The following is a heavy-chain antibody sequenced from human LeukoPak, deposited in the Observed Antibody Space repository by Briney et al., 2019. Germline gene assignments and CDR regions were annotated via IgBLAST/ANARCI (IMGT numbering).Heavy chain of an antibody. Sequence: ASVKVSCKASGYTFTGCYMHWVRQAPGQGLEWMGWINPNSGGTNYAQKFQGSVTMTRDTSISTAYMELSRLRSDDTAVYYCARQNDDDFWSGMYYFDYWGQGTLVTVSS. CDR3: ARQNDDDFWSGMYYFDY. CDR2: INPNSGGT. J-gene: IGHJ4*02. D-gene: IGHD3-3*01. V-gene: IGHV1-2*02. CDR1: GYTFTGCY.